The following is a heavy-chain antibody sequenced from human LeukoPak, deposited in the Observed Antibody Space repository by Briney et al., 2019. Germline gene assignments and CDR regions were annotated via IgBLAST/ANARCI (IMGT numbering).Heavy chain of an antibody. D-gene: IGHD5-18*01. V-gene: IGHV4-59*11. CDR2: MYDSVRT. Sequence: SETLSLTCTVPGGSISSHYWSWIRLPLGKGLEWIGYMYDSVRTKDNPSLKSRVTLSADTSKNQFSLRLSSVTAADTAVYYCATIKRGNIYGYFDFWGQGILVTVSS. CDR1: GGSISSHY. J-gene: IGHJ4*02. CDR3: ATIKRGNIYGYFDF.